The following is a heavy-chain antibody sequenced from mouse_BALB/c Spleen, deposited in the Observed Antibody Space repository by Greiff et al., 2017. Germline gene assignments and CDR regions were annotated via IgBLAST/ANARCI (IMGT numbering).Heavy chain of an antibody. CDR2: ILPGSGST. Sequence: QVQLQQPGAELVRPGASVKISCKATGYTFSSYWIEWVKQRPGHGLEWIGEILPGSGSTNYNEKFKGKATFTADTSSNTAYMQLSSLTSEDSAVYYCARSSQLGLRPFDYWGQGTTLTVSS. J-gene: IGHJ2*01. CDR1: GYTFSSYW. D-gene: IGHD3-1*01. CDR3: ARSSQLGLRPFDY. V-gene: IGHV1-9*01.